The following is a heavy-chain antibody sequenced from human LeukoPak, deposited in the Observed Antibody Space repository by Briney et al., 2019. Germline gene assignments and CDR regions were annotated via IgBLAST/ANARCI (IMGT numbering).Heavy chain of an antibody. CDR1: GFTVSSNY. V-gene: IGHV3-66*01. D-gene: IGHD2-15*01. J-gene: IGHJ3*02. CDR3: ARRCGGSCFYAFDI. Sequence: GGSLRLSCAASGFTVSSNYMSWVRQAPGKGLEWVSVIYSGGSTYYADSMKGRFTISRDNSKNTLYLQMNSLRAEDTAVYYCARRCGGSCFYAFDIWGQGTMVTVSS. CDR2: IYSGGST.